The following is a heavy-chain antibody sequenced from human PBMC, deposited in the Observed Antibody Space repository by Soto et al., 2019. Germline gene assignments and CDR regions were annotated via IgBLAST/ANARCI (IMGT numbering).Heavy chain of an antibody. J-gene: IGHJ4*02. CDR1: GYTLTIYG. CDR3: ARDAAVGLFDY. V-gene: IGHV1-18*01. CDR2: INPYNGNT. Sequence: ASVKVSCKASGYTLTIYGISWVRQAPGQGLEWMGWINPYNGNTKYAQKLQGRVTMTTDTSTSTAYMELRSLRSDDTAVYYCARDAAVGLFDYWGQGTLVTVSS. D-gene: IGHD1-26*01.